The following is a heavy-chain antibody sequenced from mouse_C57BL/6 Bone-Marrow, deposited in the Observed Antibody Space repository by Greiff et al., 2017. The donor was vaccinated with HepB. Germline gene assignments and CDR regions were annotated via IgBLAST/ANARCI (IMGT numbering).Heavy chain of an antibody. J-gene: IGHJ4*01. CDR3: ARMDYYGSSYGYAMDY. D-gene: IGHD1-1*01. CDR1: GFSLTSYG. V-gene: IGHV2-2*01. Sequence: VQLQQSGPGLVQPSQSLSITCTVSGFSLTSYGVHWVRQSPGKGLEWLGVIWSGGSTDYNAAFISRLSISKDNSKSQVFFKMNSLQADDTAIYYCARMDYYGSSYGYAMDYWGQGTSVTVSS. CDR2: IWSGGST.